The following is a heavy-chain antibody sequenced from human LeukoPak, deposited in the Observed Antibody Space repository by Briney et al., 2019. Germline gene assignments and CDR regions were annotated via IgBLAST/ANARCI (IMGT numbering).Heavy chain of an antibody. Sequence: GGSLRLSCTASGFTFSGFVISWVRQAPGKGPQWVADISGSGGSTYYADSVKGRFSVSRDNSKNMVYLELNSLRAEDTAVYYCAKNHEHGRYAGFDFWAEGALVAVSS. V-gene: IGHV3-23*01. CDR1: GFTFSGFV. D-gene: IGHD2-2*01. J-gene: IGHJ3*01. CDR2: ISGSGGST. CDR3: AKNHEHGRYAGFDF.